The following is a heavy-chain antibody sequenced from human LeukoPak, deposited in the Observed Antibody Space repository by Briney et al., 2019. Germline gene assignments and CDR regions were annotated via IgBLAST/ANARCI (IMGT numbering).Heavy chain of an antibody. V-gene: IGHV3-23*01. J-gene: IGHJ4*02. Sequence: GGSLRLSCAASGFTFSSYAMRWVRQAPGKGLEWVSAISGSGGSTYYADSVKGRFTISRDNSKNTLYLQMNSLRAEDTAVYYCAKVGYGSGSSGFDYWGQGTLVTVSS. CDR1: GFTFSSYA. CDR3: AKVGYGSGSSGFDY. CDR2: ISGSGGST. D-gene: IGHD3-10*01.